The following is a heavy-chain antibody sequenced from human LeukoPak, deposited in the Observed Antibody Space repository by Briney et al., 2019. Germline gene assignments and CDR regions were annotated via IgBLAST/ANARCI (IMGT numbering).Heavy chain of an antibody. Sequence: SETLSLTCTVSGYSISSGYYWGWIRQPPGKGLEWIGSIYHSGSTYYNPSLKSRVTISVDTSKNQFSLKLSSVTAAATAVYYCARNSGSYPFDYWGQGTLVTVSS. CDR3: ARNSGSYPFDY. V-gene: IGHV4-38-2*02. CDR1: GYSISSGYY. J-gene: IGHJ4*02. D-gene: IGHD1-26*01. CDR2: IYHSGST.